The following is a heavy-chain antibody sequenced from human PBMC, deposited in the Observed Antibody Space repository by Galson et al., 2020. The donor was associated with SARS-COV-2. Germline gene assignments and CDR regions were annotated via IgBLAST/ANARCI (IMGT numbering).Heavy chain of an antibody. CDR1: GFTFSSYS. CDR3: ARDQAPTPDYDILTGYYTGRYYYYGMDV. CDR2: ISSSSSYI. J-gene: IGHJ6*02. D-gene: IGHD3-9*01. Sequence: GSLRLSCAASGFTFSSYSMNWVRQAPGKGLEWVSSISSSSSYIYYADSVKGRFTISRDNAKNSLYLQMNSLRAEDTAVYYCARDQAPTPDYDILTGYYTGRYYYYGMDVWGQGTTVTVSS. V-gene: IGHV3-21*01.